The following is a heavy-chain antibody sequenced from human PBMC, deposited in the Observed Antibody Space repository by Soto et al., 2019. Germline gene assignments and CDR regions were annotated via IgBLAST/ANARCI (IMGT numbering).Heavy chain of an antibody. CDR1: VFSFSTYA. V-gene: IGHV3-23*01. CDR3: ANDAEYQLVSWFDP. CDR2: ISAGGGNT. Sequence: EVQLLESGGGLVQPGGSLRLSCAVSVFSFSTYAMSWVRQAPGKGLEWVSGISAGGGNTYYADSVRGRFTISRDNSKDTLYLQITSLRAEDTAFYYCANDAEYQLVSWFDPWGQGTLVIVSS. D-gene: IGHD1-1*01. J-gene: IGHJ5*02.